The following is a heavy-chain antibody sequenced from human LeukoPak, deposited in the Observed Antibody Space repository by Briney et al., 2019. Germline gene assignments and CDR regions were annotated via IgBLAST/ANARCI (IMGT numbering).Heavy chain of an antibody. J-gene: IGHJ4*02. D-gene: IGHD5-18*01. CDR3: AREGYSYGYFDY. CDR1: GGSVSGGSYY. Sequence: SETLSLTCTVSGGSVSGGSYYWSWIRQPPGKGLEWIGYIYYSGSTNYNPSLKSRVTISVDTSKNQFSLKLSSVTAADTAVYYCAREGYSYGYFDYWGQGTLITVSS. CDR2: IYYSGST. V-gene: IGHV4-61*01.